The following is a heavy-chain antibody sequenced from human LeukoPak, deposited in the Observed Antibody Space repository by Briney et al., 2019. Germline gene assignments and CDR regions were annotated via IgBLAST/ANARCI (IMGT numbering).Heavy chain of an antibody. CDR2: SNSDGSST. D-gene: IGHD4-23*01. J-gene: IGHJ4*02. V-gene: IGHV3-74*01. CDR1: GFTFNRHW. Sequence: GGSLRLSCAASGFTFNRHWMHWVRQAPGKGLVWVSRSNSDGSSTVYADSVKGRFTISRDNSKNTLYLQMNSLRAEDTAVYYCAKDLAHGGNSVYYFDYWGQGTLVTVSS. CDR3: AKDLAHGGNSVYYFDY.